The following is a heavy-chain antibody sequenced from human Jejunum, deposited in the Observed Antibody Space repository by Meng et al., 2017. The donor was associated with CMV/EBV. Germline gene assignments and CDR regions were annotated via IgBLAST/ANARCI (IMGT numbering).Heavy chain of an antibody. J-gene: IGHJ4*02. V-gene: IGHV4-59*01. D-gene: IGHD6-19*01. CDR1: GGAISTYY. CDR3: ARGGDISETTAH. CDR2: IHNSGST. Sequence: VSGGAISTYYWSWIRQSPGKGLEWIGYIHNSGSTQYTPSLKSRVTMSIDTSKNQFSLKLRSVTAADTAVYYCARGGDISETTAHWGQGRLVTVSS.